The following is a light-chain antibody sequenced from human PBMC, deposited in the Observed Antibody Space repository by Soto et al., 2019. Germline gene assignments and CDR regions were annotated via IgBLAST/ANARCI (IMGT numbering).Light chain of an antibody. V-gene: IGLV2-14*01. CDR2: DVS. CDR1: SSDVGGYNY. Sequence: QSVLTQPASVSGSPGQSITISCTGTSSDVGGYNYVSWYQQHPGKAPKLMIYDVSNRPSGVSNRFSGSKSGNTASLTISGLQAEDEADYYCSSYTSSSTPHYVFGTGTKGHRP. CDR3: SSYTSSSTPHYV. J-gene: IGLJ1*01.